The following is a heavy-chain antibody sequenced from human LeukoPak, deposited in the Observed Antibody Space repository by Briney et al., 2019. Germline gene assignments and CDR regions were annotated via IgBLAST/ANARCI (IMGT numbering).Heavy chain of an antibody. CDR3: ARVVGAAPFDY. J-gene: IGHJ4*02. Sequence: GESLKISCRPPGYLFASYWIGWVRQMPGKGLEWMGIIYPGDSDTRYSPSFQGQVTISADKSTSTAYLQWSTLKASDTAIYYCARVVGAAPFDYWGQGTLVTVSS. D-gene: IGHD1-26*01. CDR1: GYLFASYW. CDR2: IYPGDSDT. V-gene: IGHV5-51*01.